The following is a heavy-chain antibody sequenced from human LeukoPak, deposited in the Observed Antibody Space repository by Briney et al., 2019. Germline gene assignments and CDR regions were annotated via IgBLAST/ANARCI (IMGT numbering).Heavy chain of an antibody. CDR3: ARSILDGYNTYYFDY. D-gene: IGHD5-24*01. CDR2: ISPYNGNT. CDR1: GYTFVSYG. V-gene: IGHV1-18*01. Sequence: ASVKVSCKASGYTFVSYGINWVRQAPGQGPEWMGWISPYNGNTNYAQKFQGRVTMTTDTSTSTAYMELRSLRSDDTAVYYCARSILDGYNTYYFDYWGQGTLVSVSS. J-gene: IGHJ4*02.